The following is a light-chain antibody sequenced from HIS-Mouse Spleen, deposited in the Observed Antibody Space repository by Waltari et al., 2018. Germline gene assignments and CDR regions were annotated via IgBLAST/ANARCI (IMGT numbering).Light chain of an antibody. CDR1: NSDVGGNNY. V-gene: IGLV2-14*01. J-gene: IGLJ1*01. Sequence: QSALTQPASVSGSPGQPITISCTGTNSDVGGNNYVSWYQQHPGKAPNLKIYEVSNRPSGVSNRFSGSKSGNTASLTISGLQAEDEADYYCSSYTSSSTFFGTGTKVTVL. CDR3: SSYTSSSTF. CDR2: EVS.